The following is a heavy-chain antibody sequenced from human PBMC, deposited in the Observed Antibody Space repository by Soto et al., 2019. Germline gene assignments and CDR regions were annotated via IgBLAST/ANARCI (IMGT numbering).Heavy chain of an antibody. J-gene: IGHJ4*02. V-gene: IGHV4-4*02. CDR2: IYHSGNT. D-gene: IGHD3-10*01. Sequence: QVQLQESGPGLVKPSGTLSLTCAVSGGSISSSNWWSWVRQPPGKGLEWIGEIYHSGNTNYNPSRTTRVPMAVDKSRNRFSLKLSSVTAADTAVYYCARRWGEGRVDYWGQGTLVTVSS. CDR1: GGSISSSNW. CDR3: ARRWGEGRVDY.